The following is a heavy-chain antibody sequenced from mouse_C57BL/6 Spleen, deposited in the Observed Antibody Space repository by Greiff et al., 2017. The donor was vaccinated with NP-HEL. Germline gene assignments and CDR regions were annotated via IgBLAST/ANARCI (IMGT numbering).Heavy chain of an antibody. CDR1: GYAFTNYL. Sequence: VKLQQSGAELVRPGTSVKVSCKASGYAFTNYLIEWVKQRPGQGLAWIGVINPGSGGTNYNEKFKGKATLTADKSSSTAYMQLSSLTSEDSAVYFCARVDYDEDAMDYWGQGTSVTVSS. D-gene: IGHD2-4*01. V-gene: IGHV1-54*01. CDR2: INPGSGGT. J-gene: IGHJ4*01. CDR3: ARVDYDEDAMDY.